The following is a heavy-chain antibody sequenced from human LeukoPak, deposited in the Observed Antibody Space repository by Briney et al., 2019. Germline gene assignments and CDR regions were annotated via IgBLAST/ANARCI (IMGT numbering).Heavy chain of an antibody. CDR3: ARANNGFDI. CDR2: INPNSGGT. V-gene: IGHV1-2*02. J-gene: IGHJ3*02. Sequence: ASVKVSCKASGYTFTGYYMHWVRQAPGQGLEWMGWINPNSGGTNYAQKFQGRVTMTRDTSTSTVYMELSSLRSEDTAVYYCARANNGFDIWGQGTMVTVSS. CDR1: GYTFTGYY.